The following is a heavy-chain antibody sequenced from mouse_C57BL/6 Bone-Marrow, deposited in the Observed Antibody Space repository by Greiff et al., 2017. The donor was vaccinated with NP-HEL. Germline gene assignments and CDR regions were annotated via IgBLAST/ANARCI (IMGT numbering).Heavy chain of an antibody. Sequence: VQRVESGAELVRPGTSVKMSCKASGYTFTNYWIGWAKQRPGHGLEWIGDIYPGGGYTNYNEKFKGKATLTADKSSSTAYMQFSSLTSEDSAIYDRARNDYALYYFDYWGQGTTLTVSS. CDR1: GYTFTNYW. CDR2: IYPGGGYT. D-gene: IGHD2-4*01. CDR3: ARNDYALYYFDY. J-gene: IGHJ2*01. V-gene: IGHV1-63*01.